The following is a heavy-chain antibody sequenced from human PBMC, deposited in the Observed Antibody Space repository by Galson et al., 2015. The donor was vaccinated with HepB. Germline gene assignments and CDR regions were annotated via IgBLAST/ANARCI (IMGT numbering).Heavy chain of an antibody. D-gene: IGHD2-2*01. Sequence: SLRLSCAASGFTFSSYWMHWVRQAPGKGLVWVSRINSDGSSTSYADSVKGRFAISRDNAKNTLYLQMNSLRAEDTAVYYCARDGVGDIVVVPAAMLILPEYYFDYWGQGTLVTVSS. CDR1: GFTFSSYW. V-gene: IGHV3-74*01. CDR3: ARDGVGDIVVVPAAMLILPEYYFDY. J-gene: IGHJ4*02. CDR2: INSDGSST.